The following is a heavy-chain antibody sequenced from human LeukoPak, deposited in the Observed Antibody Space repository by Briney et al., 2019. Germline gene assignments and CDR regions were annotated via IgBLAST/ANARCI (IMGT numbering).Heavy chain of an antibody. Sequence: GGSLRLSCAASGFSFSSYGLHWVRQAPGKGLEWVSAISYDGKNIHYADSVKGRFTISRDNSRNTVYLQMNSLRVEDTAVYYCARTCSRESGYDFVFHYWGQGTRVTVSS. D-gene: IGHD5-12*01. CDR2: ISYDGKNI. J-gene: IGHJ4*02. CDR1: GFSFSSYG. CDR3: ARTCSRESGYDFVFHY. V-gene: IGHV3-33*01.